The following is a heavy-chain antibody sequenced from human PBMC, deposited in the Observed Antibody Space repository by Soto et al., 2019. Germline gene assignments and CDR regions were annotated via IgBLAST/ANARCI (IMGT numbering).Heavy chain of an antibody. CDR2: VYYTGST. CDR3: ARSVAVPGAHIDY. J-gene: IGHJ4*02. V-gene: IGHV4-59*01. CDR1: GGSIIGSY. D-gene: IGHD6-19*01. Sequence: GTLYITCSVSGGSIIGSYWSWIRQSPGKGLEWLGYVYYTGSTNYSPSLRSRVSISVDTSKNEFSLRLSSVTAADTAVYFCARSVAVPGAHIDYWGQGTQVTVSS.